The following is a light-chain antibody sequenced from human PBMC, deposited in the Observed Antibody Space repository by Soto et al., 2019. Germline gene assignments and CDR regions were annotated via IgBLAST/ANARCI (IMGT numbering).Light chain of an antibody. V-gene: IGKV3-15*01. CDR2: GAS. J-gene: IGKJ1*01. Sequence: EIVMTQSPATLSVSPGQRVTLSCRASQSVSSNLAWYQQKPGQAPRLLIYGASTRATGIPARFSGSGSGTEFTLTISSLQSETFAVYYCQQYNEWPWTFGQGTKVEIK. CDR1: QSVSSN. CDR3: QQYNEWPWT.